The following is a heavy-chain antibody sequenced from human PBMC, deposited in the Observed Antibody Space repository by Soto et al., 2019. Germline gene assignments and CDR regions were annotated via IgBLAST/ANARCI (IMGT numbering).Heavy chain of an antibody. CDR1: GDSISSGDHY. CDR2: IHSSGST. V-gene: IGHV4-30-4*01. Sequence: PSETLSLTCSVSGDSISSGDHYWTWIRQPPGNGLEWIGYIHSSGSTYYNPSLNSRVSISLDTSKNQFSLRLSSVTAADTALYYCARDAAYSGSYRYNFDSWGQGSLVTVSS. CDR3: ARDAAYSGSYRYNFDS. J-gene: IGHJ4*02. D-gene: IGHD1-26*01.